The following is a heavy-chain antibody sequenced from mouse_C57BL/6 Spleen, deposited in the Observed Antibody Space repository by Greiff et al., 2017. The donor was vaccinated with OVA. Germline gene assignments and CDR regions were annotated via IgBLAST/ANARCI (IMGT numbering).Heavy chain of an antibody. CDR1: GYAFSSYW. Sequence: QVQLKQSGAELVKPGASVKISCKASGYAFSSYWMNWVKQRPGKGLEWIGQIYPGDGDTNYNGKFKGKATLTADKSSSTAYMQLSSLTSEDSAVYFCATTMVTTEFAYWGQGTLVTVSA. CDR3: ATTMVTTEFAY. CDR2: IYPGDGDT. V-gene: IGHV1-80*01. D-gene: IGHD2-2*01. J-gene: IGHJ3*01.